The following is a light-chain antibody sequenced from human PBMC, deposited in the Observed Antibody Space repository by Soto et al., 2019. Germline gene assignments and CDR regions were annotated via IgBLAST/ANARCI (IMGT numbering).Light chain of an antibody. J-gene: IGKJ4*01. CDR3: QQYDNLPLP. CDR1: QDISNY. CDR2: DAS. V-gene: IGKV1-33*01. Sequence: DIQMTQSPSSLSASVGDRVTITCQASQDISNYLNWYQQKPGKAPKLLIYDASNLETGVPSRFSGSGSGTDFTFTISSLQPEDIATYYCQQYDNLPLPFGGVTKVEIK.